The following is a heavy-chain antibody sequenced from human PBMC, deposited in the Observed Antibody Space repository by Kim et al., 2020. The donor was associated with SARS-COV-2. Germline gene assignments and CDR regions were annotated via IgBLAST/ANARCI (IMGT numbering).Heavy chain of an antibody. D-gene: IGHD3-10*01. CDR1: GFTFSSCA. CDR3: ARDPGSRLRGLTYSYYGMDV. V-gene: IGHV3-30-3*01. CDR2: ISYDGSNK. J-gene: IGHJ6*02. Sequence: GGSLRLSCAASGFTFSSCAIQWVRQAPGKGLEWVAVISYDGSNKNYADSVKGRFTISRDNSKNTLYLQMNSLRAEDTALYYCARDPGSRLRGLTYSYYGMDVWGQGTTGTVSS.